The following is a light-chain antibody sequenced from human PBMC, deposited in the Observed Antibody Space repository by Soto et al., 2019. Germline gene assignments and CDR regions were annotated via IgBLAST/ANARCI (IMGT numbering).Light chain of an antibody. Sequence: EAVLTQSPGILSLSPGERATLSCRASQDVRSSYLAWYQHKPGQAPRLLIYATSTRVTGIPDRFSGSGSGTDFTLTISRLEAEDFAVYHCQQYGDSITFGGRTNVDI. J-gene: IGKJ4*01. CDR3: QQYGDSIT. V-gene: IGKV3-20*01. CDR2: ATS. CDR1: QDVRSSY.